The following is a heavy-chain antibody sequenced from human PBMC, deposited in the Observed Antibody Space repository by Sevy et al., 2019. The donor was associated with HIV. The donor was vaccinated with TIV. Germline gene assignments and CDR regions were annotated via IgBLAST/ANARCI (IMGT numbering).Heavy chain of an antibody. CDR2: INPRGGST. J-gene: IGHJ4*02. D-gene: IGHD4-17*01. V-gene: IGHV1-46*01. CDR1: GYTFANYY. CDR3: ARDSTVMTLFQY. Sequence: ASVKVSCKASGYTFANYYIHWLRQAPGQGLEWMGIINPRGGSTNYAQKFQGRLTVTRDTSTSTVYMDLSSLRSEDTAVYYCARDSTVMTLFQYWGQGTLVTVSS.